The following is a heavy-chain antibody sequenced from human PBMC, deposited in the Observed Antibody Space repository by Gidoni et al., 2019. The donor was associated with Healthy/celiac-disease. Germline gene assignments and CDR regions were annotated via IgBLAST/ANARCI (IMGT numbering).Heavy chain of an antibody. J-gene: IGHJ4*02. D-gene: IGHD4-17*01. V-gene: IGHV5-51*01. CDR3: ARQSRDYCDYSGRFDY. CDR2: RYPGDSDT. CDR1: GYSFTSYW. Sequence: EVQLVQCGAEVRKPGESLKISGEGYGYSFTSYWIVWVRQMPGRGLEWMGIRYPGDSDTRYSPSFQGQVTISADKSISTAYLQWSSLKASDTAMYYCARQSRDYCDYSGRFDYWGQGTLVTVSS.